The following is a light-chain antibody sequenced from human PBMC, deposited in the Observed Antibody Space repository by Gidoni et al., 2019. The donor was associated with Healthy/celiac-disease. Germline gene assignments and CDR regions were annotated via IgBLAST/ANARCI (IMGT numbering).Light chain of an antibody. CDR1: QGISNY. CDR2: AAS. V-gene: IGKV1-27*01. CDR3: RGNT. Sequence: DIQMTQSPSSLSASVGDRVTITCRASQGISNYLAWYQQKPGKVPKLLIYAASTLQSGVPSRFSGSGSGTDFTLTISSLQPEDVATYYCRGNTFGHGTRLEIK. J-gene: IGKJ5*01.